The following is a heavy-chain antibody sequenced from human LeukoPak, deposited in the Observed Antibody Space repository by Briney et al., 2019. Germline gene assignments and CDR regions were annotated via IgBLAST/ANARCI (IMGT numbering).Heavy chain of an antibody. J-gene: IGHJ4*02. D-gene: IGHD3-16*01. CDR1: GGSFSGYY. CDR3: ARVIDYVWGSSLYYFDY. CDR2: INHSGST. Sequence: PSETLSLTCAVYGGSFSGYYWSWIRQPPGKGLEWIGEINHSGSTNYNPSLKSRVTISVDTSKNQFSLKLSSVTAEDTAVYYCARVIDYVWGSSLYYFDYWGQGTLVTVSS. V-gene: IGHV4-34*01.